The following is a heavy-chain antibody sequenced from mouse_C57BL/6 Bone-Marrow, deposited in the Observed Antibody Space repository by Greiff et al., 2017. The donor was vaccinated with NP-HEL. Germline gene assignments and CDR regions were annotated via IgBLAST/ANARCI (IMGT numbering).Heavy chain of an antibody. Sequence: EVQRVESGGGLVQPGGSLKLSCAASGFTFSDYYMYWVRQTPEKRLEWVAYISNGGGSTYYPDTVKGRFTISRDNAKNTLYLQMSRLKSEDTAMYYCARPYTGYWGQGTSVTVSS. CDR1: GFTFSDYY. CDR2: ISNGGGST. V-gene: IGHV5-12*01. CDR3: ARPYTGY. J-gene: IGHJ4*01.